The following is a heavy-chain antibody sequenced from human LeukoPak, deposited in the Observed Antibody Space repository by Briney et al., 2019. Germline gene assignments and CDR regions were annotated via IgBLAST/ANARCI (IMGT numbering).Heavy chain of an antibody. CDR2: ICNSRTT. Sequence: SETLSLTCTVSGGSISSRNYCWGWIRQPPGKGLEWIGSICNSRTTYYNPSLETRVTISVEMSKNEFSLKLSSVTAADTAVYYCARLDIVVVPSTAFDYWGQGTLVIVSS. V-gene: IGHV4-39*07. CDR1: GGSISSRNYC. CDR3: ARLDIVVVPSTAFDY. J-gene: IGHJ4*02. D-gene: IGHD2-2*01.